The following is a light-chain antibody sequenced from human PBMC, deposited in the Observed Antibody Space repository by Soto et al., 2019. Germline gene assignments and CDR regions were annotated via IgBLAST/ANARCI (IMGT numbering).Light chain of an antibody. Sequence: SPMTQSPASLSASVGDRVTITCRASQSIVTYLNWYLQKPGKAPKLLIYAASNLQSGVPSRFSGSGFGTDFTLTISRLEPEDFAVYYCQYYDTFRTFGQGTKADI. V-gene: IGKV1-39*01. J-gene: IGKJ1*01. CDR3: QYYDTFRT. CDR1: QSIVTY. CDR2: AAS.